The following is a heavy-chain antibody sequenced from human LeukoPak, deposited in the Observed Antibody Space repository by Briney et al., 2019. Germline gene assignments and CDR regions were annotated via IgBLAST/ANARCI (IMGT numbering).Heavy chain of an antibody. Sequence: GGSLRLSCAASGFTFSSYSMNWVRQAPGKGLEWVSYISSSSSTIYYADSVKGRFTISRDNAKNSLYLQMNSLRAEDTAVYARQQWLDGAYYFDYWGQGTLVTVSS. J-gene: IGHJ4*02. CDR3: QQWLDGAYYFDY. CDR2: ISSSSSTI. CDR1: GFTFSSYS. V-gene: IGHV3-48*01. D-gene: IGHD6-19*01.